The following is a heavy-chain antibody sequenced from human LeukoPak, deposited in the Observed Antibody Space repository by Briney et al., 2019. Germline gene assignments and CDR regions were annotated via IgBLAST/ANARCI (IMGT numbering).Heavy chain of an antibody. J-gene: IGHJ4*02. CDR1: GYTFTGYY. Sequence: ASVKVSCKASGYTFTGYYMHWVRQAPGQGLEWMGWINPNSGGTYYAQKFQGRVTMTSDTSISTAYMELSRLRSDNTAVYYCARDLYGGTSATFDYWGQGTLVTVSS. D-gene: IGHD4-23*01. V-gene: IGHV1-2*02. CDR3: ARDLYGGTSATFDY. CDR2: INPNSGGT.